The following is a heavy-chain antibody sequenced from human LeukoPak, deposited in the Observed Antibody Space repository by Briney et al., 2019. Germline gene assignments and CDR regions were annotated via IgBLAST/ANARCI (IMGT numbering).Heavy chain of an antibody. V-gene: IGHV4-34*01. J-gene: IGHJ4*02. Sequence: PSETLSLTCAVYGGSFSGKYWTWIRQPPGKGLEWIGEITYSGSIYYKPSLKSRVTISVDTSKNQFSLMLNSVTATDTAMYYCARDLMTWGQGTLVAVSS. CDR2: ITYSGSI. CDR1: GGSFSGKY. CDR3: ARDLMT.